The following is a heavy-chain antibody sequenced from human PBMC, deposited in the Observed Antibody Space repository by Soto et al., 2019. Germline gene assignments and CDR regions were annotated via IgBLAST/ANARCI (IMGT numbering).Heavy chain of an antibody. CDR3: ARSTFLTILLIQLWTHFDY. CDR2: INHSGSA. J-gene: IGHJ4*02. Sequence: PSETLSLTCAVYGGSFSGYYWSWIRQPPGKGLEWIGEINHSGSANYNPSLKSRVTISVDTSKNQFSLKLSSVAAADTAVYYCARSTFLTILLIQLWTHFDYWCQGALVTVSS. V-gene: IGHV4-34*01. D-gene: IGHD5-18*01. CDR1: GGSFSGYY.